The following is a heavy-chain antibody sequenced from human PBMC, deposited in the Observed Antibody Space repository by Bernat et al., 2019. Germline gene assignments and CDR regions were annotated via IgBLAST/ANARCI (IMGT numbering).Heavy chain of an antibody. V-gene: IGHV3-23*01. CDR3: AKESRYCTGGVCPVAY. Sequence: EVQLLESGGGLVQPGGSLRLSCAASGFTFSSYAMSWVRQAPGKGLEWVSAISGSGGSTYYADPVKGRFTISRDNSKNTLYLQMNSLRAEDTDVYYCAKESRYCTGGVCPVAYWGQGTLVTVSS. CDR1: GFTFSSYA. D-gene: IGHD2-8*02. J-gene: IGHJ4*02. CDR2: ISGSGGST.